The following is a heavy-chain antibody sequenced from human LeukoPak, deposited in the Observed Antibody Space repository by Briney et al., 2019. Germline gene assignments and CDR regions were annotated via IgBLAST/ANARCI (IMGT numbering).Heavy chain of an antibody. V-gene: IGHV3-23*01. Sequence: GGSLRLSCVASGFTFSSYAMSWVRQAPGKGLEWVSAISGSGGSTYYADSVKGRFTISRDNSKNTLYLQMNSLRAEDTAVYYCANSDWGKGDYFDYWGQGTLVTVSS. D-gene: IGHD3-16*01. CDR2: ISGSGGST. J-gene: IGHJ4*02. CDR1: GFTFSSYA. CDR3: ANSDWGKGDYFDY.